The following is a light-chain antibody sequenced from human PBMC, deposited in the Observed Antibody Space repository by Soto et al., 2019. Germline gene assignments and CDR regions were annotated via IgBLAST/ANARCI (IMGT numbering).Light chain of an antibody. CDR2: GNS. Sequence: QSVLTQPPSASGTPGQRVTISCSGSNSNIGRNAVNWYQQLPGTAPKLLIYGNSNRPSGVPDRFAGSKSGTSASLAIIGLRVEDEGIYYCQAFDNSLSASGVFGGGTKLTVL. V-gene: IGLV1-40*01. J-gene: IGLJ3*02. CDR3: QAFDNSLSASGV. CDR1: NSNIGRNA.